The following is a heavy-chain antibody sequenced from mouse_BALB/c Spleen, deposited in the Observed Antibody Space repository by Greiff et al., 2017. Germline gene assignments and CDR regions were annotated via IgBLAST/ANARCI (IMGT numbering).Heavy chain of an antibody. V-gene: IGHV1-31*01. CDR1: GYSFTGYY. Sequence: VQLQQSGPELVKPGASVKISCKASGYSFTGYYMHWVKQSHVKSLEWIGRINPYNGATSYNQNFKDKASLTVDKSSSTAYMELHSLTSEDSAVYYCAREYDGYFSWFAYWGQGTLVTVSA. J-gene: IGHJ3*01. D-gene: IGHD2-3*01. CDR3: AREYDGYFSWFAY. CDR2: INPYNGAT.